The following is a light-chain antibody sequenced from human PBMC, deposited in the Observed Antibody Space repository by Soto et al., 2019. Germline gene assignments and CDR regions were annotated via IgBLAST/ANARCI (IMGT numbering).Light chain of an antibody. Sequence: QSVLTQSPSASGTPGQRVSISCSGSTSNIGTNTVSWYQHVPGTAPRLLIYSTDQRPSTVPGRFSGSKSGTSASLAISGLQSEDEADYYCGAWDRSLSVVVFGGGTKLTVL. J-gene: IGLJ3*02. V-gene: IGLV1-44*01. CDR3: GAWDRSLSVVV. CDR1: TSNIGTNT. CDR2: STD.